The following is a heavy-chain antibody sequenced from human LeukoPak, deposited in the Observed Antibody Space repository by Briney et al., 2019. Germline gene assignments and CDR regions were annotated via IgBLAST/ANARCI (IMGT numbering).Heavy chain of an antibody. Sequence: PSQTLSLTCAVSGGSISSSNWWSWVRQPPGKGLEWIGEIYHSGSTNYNPSLKSRVTISVDKSKNQFSLKLSSVTAADTAVYYCARGGSSWPSFPFDYWGQGTLVTVSS. CDR3: ARGGSSWPSFPFDY. CDR1: GGSISSSNW. V-gene: IGHV4-4*02. J-gene: IGHJ4*02. CDR2: IYHSGST. D-gene: IGHD6-13*01.